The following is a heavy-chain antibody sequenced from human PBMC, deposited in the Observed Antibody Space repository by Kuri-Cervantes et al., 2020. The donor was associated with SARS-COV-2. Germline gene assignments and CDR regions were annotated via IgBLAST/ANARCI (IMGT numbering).Heavy chain of an antibody. V-gene: IGHV3-7*01. CDR1: GFTFNAYW. J-gene: IGHJ5*02. D-gene: IGHD6-6*01. CDR2: IKQDGSEK. Sequence: GESLKISCETSGFTFNAYWMTWVRQAPGRGLEGVANIKQDGSEKWYVDSVKGRFTISRDNAKNSLYLQMNSLRAEDTAVYYCARDRAYSSSEYNWFDPWGQGTLVTVSS. CDR3: ARDRAYSSSEYNWFDP.